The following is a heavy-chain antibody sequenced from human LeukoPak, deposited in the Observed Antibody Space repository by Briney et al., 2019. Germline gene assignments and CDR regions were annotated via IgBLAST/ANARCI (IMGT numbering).Heavy chain of an antibody. J-gene: IGHJ4*02. D-gene: IGHD3-22*01. CDR3: ARTSYYDSSGLGNY. Sequence: GASVKVSCKASGYTFTGYYMHWVRQAPGQGLGWMGWINPNSGGTNYAQKFQGRVTMTRDTSISTAYMELSRLRSDDTAVYYCARTSYYDSSGLGNYWGQGTLVTVSS. CDR1: GYTFTGYY. V-gene: IGHV1-2*02. CDR2: INPNSGGT.